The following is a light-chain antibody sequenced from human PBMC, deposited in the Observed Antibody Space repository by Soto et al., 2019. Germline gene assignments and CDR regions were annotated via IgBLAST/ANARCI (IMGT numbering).Light chain of an antibody. CDR1: NIGTKS. CDR3: QVWDSDTDHPV. V-gene: IGLV3-21*02. Sequence: SYELTQPPSVSMAPGQTATIACGGNNIGTKSVNWYQQKPGQAPVLVVYDGGDRPSGIPERFSGSKSGNTATLTISRVEAGDEADYYCQVWDSDTDHPVFGGGTKLTVL. CDR2: DGG. J-gene: IGLJ3*02.